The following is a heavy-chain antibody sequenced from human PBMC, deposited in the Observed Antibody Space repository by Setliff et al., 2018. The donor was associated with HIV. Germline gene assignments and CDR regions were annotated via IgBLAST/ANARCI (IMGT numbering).Heavy chain of an antibody. D-gene: IGHD4-17*01. CDR2: IDPNSTDT. Sequence: ASVKVSCKTSGYSFTGHFLHWVRQAPGHGLEWMGWIDPNSTDTNYALKFQGRVTFTTDTSVSTAYMELSRLRSDDTAVYYCARAPVSTVPPRPFDYWGQGTLVTVSS. CDR1: GYSFTGHF. J-gene: IGHJ4*02. V-gene: IGHV1-2*02. CDR3: ARAPVSTVPPRPFDY.